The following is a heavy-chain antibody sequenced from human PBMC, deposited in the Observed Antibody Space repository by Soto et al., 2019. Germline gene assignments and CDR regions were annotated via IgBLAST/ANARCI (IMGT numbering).Heavy chain of an antibody. V-gene: IGHV3-23*01. Sequence: GGSLRISCAASGFTFSSYAMSWVRQAPGKGLEWVSAISGSGGSTYYADSVKGRFTISRDNSKNTLYLQMNSLRAEDTAVYYCAKDGENRYYYYYMDVWGKGTTVTVSS. CDR1: GFTFSSYA. CDR2: ISGSGGST. J-gene: IGHJ6*03. CDR3: AKDGENRYYYYYMDV. D-gene: IGHD7-27*01.